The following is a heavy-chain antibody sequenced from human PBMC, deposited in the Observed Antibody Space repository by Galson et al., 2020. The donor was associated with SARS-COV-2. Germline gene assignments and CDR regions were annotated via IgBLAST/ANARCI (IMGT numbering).Heavy chain of an antibody. Sequence: SETLSLTCAVSGDSISPYFWNWIRQAPGKRLEWIGYIYYSGTADYNPSPKSRVTLSVDTSKNEVYLQLRSVTTADTAVYYCARRGGDSWGQGTLVTVSS. CDR2: IYYSGTA. V-gene: IGHV4-59*08. D-gene: IGHD2-15*01. J-gene: IGHJ5*01. CDR3: ARRGGDS. CDR1: GDSISPYF.